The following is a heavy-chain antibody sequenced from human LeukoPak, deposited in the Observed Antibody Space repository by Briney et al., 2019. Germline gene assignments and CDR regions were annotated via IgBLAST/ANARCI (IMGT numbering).Heavy chain of an antibody. V-gene: IGHV3-64D*06. J-gene: IGHJ4*02. Sequence: PGGSLRLSCSVSGFTFSDYAFNWVRQAPGKGLKYVSAISSNGGGTYYADSVKGRFTISRDNSKNTLYLQMSSLGSEDTAVYYCARGWGGSSWRYWGQGTLVTVSS. CDR2: ISSNGGGT. CDR1: GFTFSDYA. CDR3: ARGWGGSSWRY. D-gene: IGHD6-13*01.